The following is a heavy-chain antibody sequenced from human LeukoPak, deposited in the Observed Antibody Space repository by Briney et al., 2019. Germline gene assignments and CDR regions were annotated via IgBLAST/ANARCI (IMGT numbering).Heavy chain of an antibody. D-gene: IGHD3-22*01. J-gene: IGHJ5*02. CDR2: INPSSGST. V-gene: IGHV1-46*03. Sequence: ASVKVSCKASGYTFTSYYMHWVRQAPGQGLEWVAIINPSSGSTSYAQKFQGRVTMTRDMSTSTVYMELSSLRSEDTAVYYCASTLPSLYYYDSSGQLGDWFDPWGQGTLVTVSS. CDR1: GYTFTSYY. CDR3: ASTLPSLYYYDSSGQLGDWFDP.